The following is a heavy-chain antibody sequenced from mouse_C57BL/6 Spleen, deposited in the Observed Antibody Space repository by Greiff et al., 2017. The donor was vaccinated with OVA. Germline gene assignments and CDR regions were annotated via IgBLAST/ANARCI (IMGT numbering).Heavy chain of an antibody. D-gene: IGHD1-1*01. CDR2: ISSGSSTI. Sequence: EVQVVESGGGLVKPGGSLKLSCAASGFTFSDYGMHWVRQAPEKGLEWVAYISSGSSTIYYADTVKGRFTISRDNAKNTLFLQMTSLRSEDTAMYYCARDYYGSSYEGFAYWGQGTLVTVSA. CDR1: GFTFSDYG. V-gene: IGHV5-17*01. J-gene: IGHJ3*01. CDR3: ARDYYGSSYEGFAY.